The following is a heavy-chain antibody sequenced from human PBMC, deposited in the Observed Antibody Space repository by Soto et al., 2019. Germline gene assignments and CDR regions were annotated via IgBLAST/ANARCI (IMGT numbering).Heavy chain of an antibody. CDR3: ARGRYCLTGRCFPNWFDS. V-gene: IGHV4-30-4*01. CDR1: GDSISNLDYF. CDR2: IYKSATT. J-gene: IGHJ5*01. Sequence: SSETLSLTCSVSGDSISNLDYFWAWIRQPPGQALEYIGYIYKSATTYYNPSFESRVAIFVDTSKSQFSLNVTSVTAADTAVYFCARGRYCLTGRCFPNWFDSWGQGALVTVSS. D-gene: IGHD7-27*01.